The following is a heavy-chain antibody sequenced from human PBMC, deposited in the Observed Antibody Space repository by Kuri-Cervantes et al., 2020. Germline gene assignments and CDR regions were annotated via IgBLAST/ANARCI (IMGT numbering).Heavy chain of an antibody. Sequence: GESLKISCAASGFTFSSYAMSWVRQAPGKGLEWVSAISGSGGSTYYADSVKGRFTISRDNSKNTLYLQMNSLRDEDTALYYCVRRQGWSGMDVWGQVTTVTVSS. CDR3: VRRQGWSGMDV. V-gene: IGHV3-23*01. CDR1: GFTFSSYA. J-gene: IGHJ6*02. CDR2: ISGSGGST.